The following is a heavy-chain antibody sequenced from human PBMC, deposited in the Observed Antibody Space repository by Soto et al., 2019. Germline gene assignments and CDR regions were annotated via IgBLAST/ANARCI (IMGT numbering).Heavy chain of an antibody. V-gene: IGHV3-48*01. CDR2: ISSSSSTI. CDR3: ARGGGSFGY. J-gene: IGHJ4*02. CDR1: GLTISCYT. Sequence: SWRDTCTASGLTISCYTMNLVRQATGKGLEWVSYISSSSSTIYYADSVKGRFTISRDNAKNSLYLQMNSPRVEDTAVYYCARGGGSFGYWGQGTLVTLS. D-gene: IGHD3-16*01.